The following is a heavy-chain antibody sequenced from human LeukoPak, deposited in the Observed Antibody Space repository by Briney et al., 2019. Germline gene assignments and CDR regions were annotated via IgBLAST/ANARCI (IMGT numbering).Heavy chain of an antibody. CDR1: GFTFSSYS. Sequence: GGSLRLSCAASGFTFSSYSMNWVRQAPGKGLEWVSSISSSSSYIYYADSVKGRFTISRDNAKNSLYLQMNSLRAEDTAVYYCARGGHGSFAFDYWGQGTLVTVSS. J-gene: IGHJ4*02. CDR3: ARGGHGSFAFDY. D-gene: IGHD3-10*01. V-gene: IGHV3-21*01. CDR2: ISSSSSYI.